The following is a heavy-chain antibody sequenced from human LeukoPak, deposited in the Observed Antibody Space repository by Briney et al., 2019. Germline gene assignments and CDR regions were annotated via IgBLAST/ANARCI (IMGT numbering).Heavy chain of an antibody. CDR2: IYHSGST. J-gene: IGHJ6*03. CDR3: ASLAGIVVVPAARPNYYYYMDV. D-gene: IGHD2-2*01. V-gene: IGHV4-38-2*02. CDR1: GGSISGYY. Sequence: SETLSLTCTVSGGSISGYYWGWIRQPPGMGLEWIGSIYHSGSTYYNPSLKSRVTISVDTSKNQFSLKLSSVTAADTAVYYCASLAGIVVVPAARPNYYYYMDVWGKGTTVTVSS.